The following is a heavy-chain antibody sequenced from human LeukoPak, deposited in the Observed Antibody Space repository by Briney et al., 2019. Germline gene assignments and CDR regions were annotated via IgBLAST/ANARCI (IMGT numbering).Heavy chain of an antibody. D-gene: IGHD4-11*01. Sequence: GGSLRLSCAASGFTVSSNYMSWVRQAPGKGLEWVSVIYSGGSTYDADSVKGRFTISRDNSKNTLYLQMNSLRAEDTAVYYCARDPNDYKGVYFDYWGQGTLVTVSS. CDR1: GFTVSSNY. CDR3: ARDPNDYKGVYFDY. J-gene: IGHJ4*02. V-gene: IGHV3-66*01. CDR2: IYSGGST.